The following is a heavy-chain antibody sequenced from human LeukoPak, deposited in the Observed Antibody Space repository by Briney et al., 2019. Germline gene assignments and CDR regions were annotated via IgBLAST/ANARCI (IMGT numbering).Heavy chain of an antibody. D-gene: IGHD6-13*01. Sequence: SGGSLRLSCAASGFTFSSYGMHWVRQAPGKGLEWVAFIRYDRSNKYYADSVKGRFTISRDNSKNTLYLQMNSLRAEDTAVYYCAKGYSSSWYGDYWGQGTLVTVSS. J-gene: IGHJ4*02. CDR1: GFTFSSYG. CDR3: AKGYSSSWYGDY. CDR2: IRYDRSNK. V-gene: IGHV3-30*02.